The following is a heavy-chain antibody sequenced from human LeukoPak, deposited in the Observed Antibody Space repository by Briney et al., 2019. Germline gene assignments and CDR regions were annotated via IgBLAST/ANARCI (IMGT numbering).Heavy chain of an antibody. CDR1: GGTFSSYA. V-gene: IGHV1-69*13. CDR3: ARAPLPGYSSSWYLGAHFDY. D-gene: IGHD6-13*01. Sequence: SVRVSCKASGGTFSSYAISWVRQAPGQGLEWMGGIIPIFGTANYAQKFQGRVTITADESTSTAYMELSSLRSEDTAVYYCARAPLPGYSSSWYLGAHFDYWGQGTLVTVSS. CDR2: IIPIFGTA. J-gene: IGHJ4*02.